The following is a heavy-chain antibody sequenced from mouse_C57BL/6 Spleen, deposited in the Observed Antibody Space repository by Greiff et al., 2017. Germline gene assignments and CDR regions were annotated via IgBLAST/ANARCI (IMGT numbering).Heavy chain of an antibody. V-gene: IGHV1-15*01. CDR3: TIPDGFYAMDY. Sequence: QVHVKQSGAELVRPGASVTLSCKASGYTFTDYEMHWVKQTPVHGLEWIGAIDPETGGTAYNQKFKGKAILTADKSSSTAYMELRSVTSEDSAVYYCTIPDGFYAMDYWGQGTSVTVSS. D-gene: IGHD2-3*01. CDR2: IDPETGGT. CDR1: GYTFTDYE. J-gene: IGHJ4*01.